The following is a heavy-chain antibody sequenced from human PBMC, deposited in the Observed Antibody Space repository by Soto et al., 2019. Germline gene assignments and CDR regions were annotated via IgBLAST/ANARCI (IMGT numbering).Heavy chain of an antibody. J-gene: IGHJ6*02. D-gene: IGHD4-17*01. CDR1: GFIFNNYG. V-gene: IGHV3-33*01. CDR2: IWYDGSNK. Sequence: QVQLVESGGGVVQPGRSLRRSCTASGFIFNNYGMHWVRQAPGKGLEWVAVIWYDGSNKYYADSVKGRFTISRDNPKNTLYLQMNSLRGEDTAVYYCARDGHGDYHDVDVWGQGTTVTVSS. CDR3: ARDGHGDYHDVDV.